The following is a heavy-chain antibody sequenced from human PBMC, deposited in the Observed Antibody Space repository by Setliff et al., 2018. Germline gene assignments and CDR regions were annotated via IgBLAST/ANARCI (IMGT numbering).Heavy chain of an antibody. CDR3: ARGQTVGPNSGKDY. Sequence: VKVSCKASGYTFTAYDIHWMRQAPGQSLEWMGWINGVNGNTKYSQNFQGRVTFTSDTSANTAFMELSSLRSEDSSMYYCARGQTVGPNSGKDYWGQGTLVTVSS. CDR2: INGVNGNT. J-gene: IGHJ4*02. CDR1: GYTFTAYD. V-gene: IGHV1-3*01. D-gene: IGHD1-26*01.